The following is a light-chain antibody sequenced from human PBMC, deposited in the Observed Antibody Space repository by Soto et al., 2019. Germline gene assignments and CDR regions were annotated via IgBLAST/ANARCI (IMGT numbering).Light chain of an antibody. CDR1: QSVSSSY. J-gene: IGKJ2*01. V-gene: IGKV3-20*01. Sequence: EIVLTQSPGTLSLSPGERATLSCRASQSVSSSYVTWYQQKPGQAPMLLIYGASSRATGIPDRFSGSGSGTDFTLTISRLEPEDFAAYYCQQYGSSGYTFGQGTKLEIK. CDR3: QQYGSSGYT. CDR2: GAS.